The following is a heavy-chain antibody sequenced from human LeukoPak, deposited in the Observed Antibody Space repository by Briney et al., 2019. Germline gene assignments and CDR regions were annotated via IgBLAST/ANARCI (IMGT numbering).Heavy chain of an antibody. D-gene: IGHD3-22*01. CDR1: GYTFTSYD. J-gene: IGHJ6*02. Sequence: ASVKFSCKASGYTFTSYDINWVRQATGQGLEWMGWTNPNSGNTGYAQKFQGRVTMTRNTSISTAYMELSSLRSEDTAVYYCASPVNTKTRYYYDSSGYYYVAYYYGMDVWGQGTTVTVSS. V-gene: IGHV1-8*01. CDR3: ASPVNTKTRYYYDSSGYYYVAYYYGMDV. CDR2: TNPNSGNT.